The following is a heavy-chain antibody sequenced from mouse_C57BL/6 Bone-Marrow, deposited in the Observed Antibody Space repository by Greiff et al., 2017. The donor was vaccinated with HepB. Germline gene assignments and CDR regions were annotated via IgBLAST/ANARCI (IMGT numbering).Heavy chain of an antibody. J-gene: IGHJ3*01. CDR1: GYTFTSYW. V-gene: IGHV1-50*01. CDR2: IDPSDSYT. D-gene: IGHD2-10*01. Sequence: VQLQQPGAELVKPGASVKLSCKASGYTFTSYWMQWVKQRPGQGLEWIGEIDPSDSYTNYNQKFKGKATLTVDTSSSTAYMQLSSLTSEDSAVYYCARSGVLGLLRFAYWGQGTLVTVSA. CDR3: ARSGVLGLLRFAY.